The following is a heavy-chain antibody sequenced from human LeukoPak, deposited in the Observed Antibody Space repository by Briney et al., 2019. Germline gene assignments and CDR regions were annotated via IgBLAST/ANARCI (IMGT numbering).Heavy chain of an antibody. CDR2: ISWNSGSI. V-gene: IGHV3-9*03. J-gene: IGHJ4*02. D-gene: IGHD2-15*01. CDR3: VKDVSLGFCSGGSCSAHFDH. Sequence: GGSLRLSCAASGFIFDDYAMHWVRQAPGKGLEWVSGISWNSGSIVYVDSVKGRFTISRDNAKNSLYLQVDSLTPDDMALYYCVKDVSLGFCSGGSCSAHFDHWGQGTLVTVSS. CDR1: GFIFDDYA.